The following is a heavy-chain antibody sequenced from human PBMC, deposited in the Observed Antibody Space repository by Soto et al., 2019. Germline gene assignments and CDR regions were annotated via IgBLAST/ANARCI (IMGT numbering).Heavy chain of an antibody. CDR1: GYTFTSYG. Sequence: ASVKVSCKASGYTFTSYGISWVRQAPGQGLEWMGWISAYNGNTNYAQKLQGRVTMTTDTSTSTAYMELRSLRSDDTAVYYCASFVYYDILTGYYSEVRAGDYWSQGTLVTRLL. CDR2: ISAYNGNT. V-gene: IGHV1-18*01. J-gene: IGHJ4*02. CDR3: ASFVYYDILTGYYSEVRAGDY. D-gene: IGHD3-9*01.